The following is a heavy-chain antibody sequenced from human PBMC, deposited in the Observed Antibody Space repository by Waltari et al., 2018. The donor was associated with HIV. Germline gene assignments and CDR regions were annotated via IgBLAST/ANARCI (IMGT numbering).Heavy chain of an antibody. Sequence: QVHLVQSGIAVKKPGSSVKISCNASGVTFIIHAFSWVRPAPGQGLEWMGGFMPMFGTADYAPEFQDRVTITVDAFTSTVYMELSSLRSADTGIYYCASATDDHFYYGLDVWGQGTAVAVSS. CDR3: ASATDDHFYYGLDV. CDR1: GVTFIIHA. V-gene: IGHV1-69*01. CDR2: FMPMFGTA. J-gene: IGHJ6*02.